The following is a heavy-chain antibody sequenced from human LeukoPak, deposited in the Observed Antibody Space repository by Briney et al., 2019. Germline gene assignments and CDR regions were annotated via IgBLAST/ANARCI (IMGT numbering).Heavy chain of an antibody. CDR1: GFTVSSNY. V-gene: IGHV3-53*01. D-gene: IGHD6-13*01. CDR3: ASIIAAAGPPRY. J-gene: IGHJ4*02. CDR2: IYSGGST. Sequence: GGSLRLSCAASGFTVSSNYMSWVRQAPGKGREWVSVIYSGGSTYYADSVKGRFTISRDNSKNTLYLQMNSLRAEDTAVYYCASIIAAAGPPRYWGQGTLVTVSS.